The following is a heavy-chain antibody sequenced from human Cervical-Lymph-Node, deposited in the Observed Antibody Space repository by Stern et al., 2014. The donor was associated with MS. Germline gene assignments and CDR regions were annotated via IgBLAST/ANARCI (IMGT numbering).Heavy chain of an antibody. D-gene: IGHD4-11*01. CDR3: ALRRSYYVY. Sequence: VKLEESGSEVKKPGSSVKVSCKPSGDTFSSYALSWVRQAPGQGLEWVGGLIPFFGATRYAQKFQGRVTITPEESTGTAFMELSNLTSDDTAVYYCALRRSYYVYWGQGTLITVSS. CDR1: GDTFSSYA. CDR2: LIPFFGAT. J-gene: IGHJ4*02. V-gene: IGHV1-69*01.